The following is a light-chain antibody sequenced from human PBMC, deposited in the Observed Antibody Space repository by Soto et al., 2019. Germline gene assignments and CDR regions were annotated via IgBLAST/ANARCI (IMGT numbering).Light chain of an antibody. Sequence: QSVLTQPASVSGSPGQSITISCTGTSGDIGSYNRVSWYQQHPGKAPKLIIYEVTDRPSGVSNRFSGSKSGNTASLTISGIQAEDEAEYYCRSYPNINTRAGLVGNGTKLTVL. CDR1: SGDIGSYNR. J-gene: IGLJ1*01. V-gene: IGLV2-14*01. CDR2: EVT. CDR3: RSYPNINTRAGL.